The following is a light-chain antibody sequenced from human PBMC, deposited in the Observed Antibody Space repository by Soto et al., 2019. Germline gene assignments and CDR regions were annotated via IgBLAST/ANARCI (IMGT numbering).Light chain of an antibody. V-gene: IGKV1-8*01. Sequence: IRMTHAPSSLSESIVDRVTITCRASQGISSYLAWYQQKPGKAPKLLIYAASTLQSGVPSRFSGSGSGTDFTLTISCLQSEDFATYYCQQYYSYPWKCGQENKV. J-gene: IGKJ1*01. CDR1: QGISSY. CDR2: AAS. CDR3: QQYYSYPWK.